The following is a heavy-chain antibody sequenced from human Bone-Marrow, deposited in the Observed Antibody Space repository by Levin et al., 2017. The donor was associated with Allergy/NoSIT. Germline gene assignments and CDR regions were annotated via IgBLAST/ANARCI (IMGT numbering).Heavy chain of an antibody. CDR2: TYYRSKWYN. V-gene: IGHV6-1*01. D-gene: IGHD3-16*02. CDR3: ARGGDLGELSFYGPSDAFDI. Sequence: SETLSLTCAISGDSVSSNSAAWNWIRQSPSRGLEWLGRTYYRSKWYNDYAVSVKSRITINPDTSKNQFSLQLNSVTPEDTAVYYCARGGDLGELSFYGPSDAFDIWGQGTMVTVSS. J-gene: IGHJ3*02. CDR1: GDSVSSNSAA.